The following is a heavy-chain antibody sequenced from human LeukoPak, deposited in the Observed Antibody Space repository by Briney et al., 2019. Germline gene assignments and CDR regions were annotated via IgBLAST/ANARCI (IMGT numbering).Heavy chain of an antibody. CDR1: GGSISSGRNY. J-gene: IGHJ6*03. CDR2: IYIFSGST. Sequence: SETLSLTCTVSGGSISSGRNYWTWIRQPAGKGLEWIGRIYIFSGSTNYNPSLKSRVTISVDTSKNQFSLKLSSVTAADTAVYYCARSSEGRYYYDSSGFSYYYYYMDVWGKGTTVTISS. V-gene: IGHV4-61*10. CDR3: ARSSEGRYYYDSSGFSYYYYYMDV. D-gene: IGHD3-22*01.